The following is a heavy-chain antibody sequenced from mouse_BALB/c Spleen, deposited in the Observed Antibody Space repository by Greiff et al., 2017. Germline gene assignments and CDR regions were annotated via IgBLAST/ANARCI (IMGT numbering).Heavy chain of an antibody. Sequence: QVQLQQSGAELVKPGASVKLSCKASGYTFTSYWMHWVKQRPGQGLEWIGEINPSNGRTNYNEKFKSKATLTVDKSSSTAYMQLSSLTSEDSAVYYCARWLPPFAYWGQGTLVTVSA. J-gene: IGHJ3*01. CDR3: ARWLPPFAY. CDR2: INPSNGRT. D-gene: IGHD2-2*01. V-gene: IGHV1S81*02. CDR1: GYTFTSYW.